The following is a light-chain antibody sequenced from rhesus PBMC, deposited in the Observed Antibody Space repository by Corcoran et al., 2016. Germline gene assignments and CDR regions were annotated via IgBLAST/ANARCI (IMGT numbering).Light chain of an antibody. CDR3: QQHNSHPFT. CDR1: QTISSY. Sequence: DIQMTQSPSSLSASVGDRVTISCRASQTISSYLAWYQQKPGKVPKLLFYAASSLESGVPSRFSGSGSGTEFTLTLSSLQPEDIATYYCQQHNSHPFTFGPGTKLDIK. J-gene: IGKJ3*01. CDR2: AAS. V-gene: IGKV1-44*02.